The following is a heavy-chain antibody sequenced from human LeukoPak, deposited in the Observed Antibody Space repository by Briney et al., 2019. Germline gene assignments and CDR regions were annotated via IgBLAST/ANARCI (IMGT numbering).Heavy chain of an antibody. CDR2: IYYSKNT. V-gene: IGHV4-39*01. Sequence: PSETLSLTCTVSGGSISSSSAYWGWIRQPPGKGLEWIGSIYYSKNTYYNPSLKSRVTTSADTSKNQFSLTLGSVSVTDTAVYYCVSPRGFSYGYFDYWGQGTLVTVSS. J-gene: IGHJ4*02. CDR1: GGSISSSSAY. D-gene: IGHD5-18*01. CDR3: VSPRGFSYGYFDY.